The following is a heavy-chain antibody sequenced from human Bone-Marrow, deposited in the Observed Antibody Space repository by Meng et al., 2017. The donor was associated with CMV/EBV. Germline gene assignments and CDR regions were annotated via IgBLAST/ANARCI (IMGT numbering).Heavy chain of an antibody. Sequence: RASGYTFTSYYLHWVRQAPVQGLEWRGWINPTSGGTNYAQKFQGRVTMTRDTSISTAYMELSRLRSDDTAVYYCARVSRSGVPEDWGQGTLVTVSS. D-gene: IGHD5/OR15-5a*01. J-gene: IGHJ4*02. CDR1: GYTFTSYY. CDR2: INPTSGGT. V-gene: IGHV1-2*02. CDR3: ARVSRSGVPED.